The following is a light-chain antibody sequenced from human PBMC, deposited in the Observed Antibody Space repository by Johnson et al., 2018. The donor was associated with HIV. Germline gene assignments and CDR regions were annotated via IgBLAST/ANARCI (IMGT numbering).Light chain of an antibody. V-gene: IGLV1-51*01. CDR3: GTWDSSLSAYV. J-gene: IGLJ1*01. Sequence: QSVLTQSPSVSAAPGQKVTISCSGSSSNIGNNYVSWYQQLPETAPKLLIYDNNKRPSAIPDRFSGSKSGTSATLGVTGLQTGDEADYYGGTWDSSLSAYVFGTGTKVTVL. CDR1: SSNIGNNY. CDR2: DNN.